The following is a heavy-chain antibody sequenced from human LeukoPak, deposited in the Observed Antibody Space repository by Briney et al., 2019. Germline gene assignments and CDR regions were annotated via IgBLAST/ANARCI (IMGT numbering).Heavy chain of an antibody. D-gene: IGHD2-15*01. J-gene: IGHJ4*02. CDR2: IFHSGST. V-gene: IGHV4-30-2*01. CDR1: GGSISSDAYS. Sequence: SQTLSLTCVVSGGSISSDAYSWSWIRQPPGKGLEWIGYIFHSGSTFYNPSLQSRVTMSVDRSKNQFSLNLSSVTAADTAVYYCARSVYCSGGNCNFDYWGQGTLVTVSS. CDR3: ARSVYCSGGNCNFDY.